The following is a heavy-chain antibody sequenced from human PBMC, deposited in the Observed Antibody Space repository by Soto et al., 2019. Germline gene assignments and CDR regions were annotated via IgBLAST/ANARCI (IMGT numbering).Heavy chain of an antibody. Sequence: PSETLSLTCTVSGGSISSGDYYWSWIRQPPGKGLEWIGYIYYSGSTYYNPSLKSRVTISVDTSKNQFSLKLSSVTAADTAVYYCAPGIGYCSGGSCYEGPWFDPWGQGTLVTVSS. CDR3: APGIGYCSGGSCYEGPWFDP. V-gene: IGHV4-30-4*01. CDR1: GGSISSGDYY. CDR2: IYYSGST. J-gene: IGHJ5*02. D-gene: IGHD2-15*01.